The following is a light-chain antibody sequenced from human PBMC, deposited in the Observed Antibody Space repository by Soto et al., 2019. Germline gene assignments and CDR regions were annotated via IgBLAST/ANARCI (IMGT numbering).Light chain of an antibody. Sequence: DIQMTQSPSSLSASVGDRVTITCQASQDISNYLNWYQQKPGKAPKLLIDDASNLETGVPTRFSGIGSRPYFTFTISSLQPEDIATYYCQQYDNLPPYTFGQGTKLEIK. CDR3: QQYDNLPPYT. J-gene: IGKJ2*01. CDR1: QDISNY. CDR2: DAS. V-gene: IGKV1-33*01.